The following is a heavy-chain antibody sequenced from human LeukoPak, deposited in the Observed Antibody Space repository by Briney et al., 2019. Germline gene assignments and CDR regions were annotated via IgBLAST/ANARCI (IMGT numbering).Heavy chain of an antibody. V-gene: IGHV3-21*01. Sequence: GGSLRLSCAASGFTFSSYSMNWVRQAPGKGLEWVSSISSSSYIYYADSVKGRFTISRDNAKNSLYLQMNSLRAEDTAVYYCARSYCSSTSCYYPPDYWGQGTLVTVSS. D-gene: IGHD2-2*01. J-gene: IGHJ4*02. CDR1: GFTFSSYS. CDR3: ARSYCSSTSCYYPPDY. CDR2: ISSSSYI.